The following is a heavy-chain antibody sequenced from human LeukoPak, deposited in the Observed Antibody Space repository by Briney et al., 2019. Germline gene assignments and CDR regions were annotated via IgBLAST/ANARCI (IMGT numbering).Heavy chain of an antibody. CDR2: MNPNSGNT. Sequence: ASVKVSCKASGYTFTSYDINWVRQATGQGLEWMGWMNPNSGNTGYAQKFQGRVTMTRNTSISTAYLELSSLRSEDTAVYYCARGTYDSSGYYYGYWGQGTLVTVSS. J-gene: IGHJ4*02. CDR3: ARGTYDSSGYYYGY. D-gene: IGHD3-22*01. CDR1: GYTFTSYD. V-gene: IGHV1-8*01.